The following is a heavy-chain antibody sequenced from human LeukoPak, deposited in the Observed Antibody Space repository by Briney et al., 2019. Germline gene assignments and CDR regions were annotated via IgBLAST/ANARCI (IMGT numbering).Heavy chain of an antibody. Sequence: GGSLRLSCAASGFTFSSYWMSWVRQAPGKGLEWVANIKQDGSEKYYVDSVKGRFTISRDNAKNSLYLQMNSLRAEDTAVYYCARDSSPCSGGSCYSSPDFDYWGQGALVTVSS. CDR2: IKQDGSEK. J-gene: IGHJ4*02. D-gene: IGHD2-15*01. CDR3: ARDSSPCSGGSCYSSPDFDY. V-gene: IGHV3-7*01. CDR1: GFTFSSYW.